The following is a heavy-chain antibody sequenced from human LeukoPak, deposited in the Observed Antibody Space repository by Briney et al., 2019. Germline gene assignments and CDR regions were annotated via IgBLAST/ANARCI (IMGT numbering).Heavy chain of an antibody. D-gene: IGHD3-10*01. CDR2: ISAYSGNT. J-gene: IGHJ5*02. CDR1: GYTFTSYG. CDR3: ARDGVGAMVRGVRWFDP. V-gene: IGHV1-18*01. Sequence: ASVKVSCKASGYTFTSYGISWVRQAPGQGLEWMGWISAYSGNTNYAQKLQGRVTMTTDTSTSTAYMELRSLRSDDTAVYYCARDGVGAMVRGVRWFDPWGQGTLVTVSS.